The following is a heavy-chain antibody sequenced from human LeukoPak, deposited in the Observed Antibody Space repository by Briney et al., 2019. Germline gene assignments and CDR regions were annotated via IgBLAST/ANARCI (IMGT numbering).Heavy chain of an antibody. V-gene: IGHV1-69*04. CDR3: AASRSSSWYNYYYGMDV. J-gene: IGHJ6*02. Sequence: GGSLRLSCAASGFTFSSYAISWVRQAPGQGLEWMGRIIPILGIANYAQKFQGRVTITADKSTSTAYMELSSLRSEDTAVYYCAASRSSSWYNYYYGMDVWGQGTTVTVSS. CDR1: GFTFSSYA. CDR2: IIPILGIA. D-gene: IGHD6-13*01.